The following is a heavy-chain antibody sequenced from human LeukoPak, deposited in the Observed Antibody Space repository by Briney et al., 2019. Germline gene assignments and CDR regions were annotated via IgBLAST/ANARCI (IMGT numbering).Heavy chain of an antibody. CDR3: VVVRGVIIV. D-gene: IGHD3-10*01. J-gene: IGHJ4*02. Sequence: GGSLRLSCAASGFIFSSYAMNWVRQAPGKGLEWVSGISGSGGSTYYADSVKGRFTISRDNAKNSLYLQMNSLRAEDTAVYYCVVVRGVIIVWGQGTLVTVSS. CDR1: GFIFSSYA. V-gene: IGHV3-23*01. CDR2: ISGSGGST.